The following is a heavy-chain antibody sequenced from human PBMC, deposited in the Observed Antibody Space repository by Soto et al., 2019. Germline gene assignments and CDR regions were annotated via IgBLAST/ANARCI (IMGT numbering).Heavy chain of an antibody. Sequence: PSETLSLTCIVSGGSISNYYWSWIRQRPGKGLEWIGYIYYSGSTNYNPSLTSRVTISVDTSKNQFSLKLSSVTAADTAVYYCARHRYSYGVYYFDYWGQGTLVTVSS. D-gene: IGHD5-18*01. J-gene: IGHJ4*02. V-gene: IGHV4-59*08. CDR1: GGSISNYY. CDR3: ARHRYSYGVYYFDY. CDR2: IYYSGST.